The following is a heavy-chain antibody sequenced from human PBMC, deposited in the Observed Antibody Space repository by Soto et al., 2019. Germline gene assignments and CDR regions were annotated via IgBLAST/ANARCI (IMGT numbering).Heavy chain of an antibody. J-gene: IGHJ5*02. Sequence: TRSLSCTVSDFSLSRGIDCWRWLGQHPEKGIEWIGYICYSGSTYYHPYLKSRVTISVDTSKNQFALKLSSVTAADTAVYYCAFTPLLDHYGSGSYLPWFDPGGKGKPVNVS. CDR1: DFSLSRGIDC. CDR3: AFTPLLDHYGSGSYLPWFDP. V-gene: IGHV4-31*03. D-gene: IGHD3-10*01. CDR2: ICYSGST.